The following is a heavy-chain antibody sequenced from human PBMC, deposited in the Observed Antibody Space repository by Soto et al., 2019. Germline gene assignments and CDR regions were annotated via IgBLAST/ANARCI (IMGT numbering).Heavy chain of an antibody. J-gene: IGHJ5*02. V-gene: IGHV3-74*03. Sequence: EVQLVQSGGGLVQPGGSLRLSCGACGFAFSSYWMHWVRQVPGKGLVWVSRINGDGSDIKYADSVKGRFTISRDNAKNTVYLQMNSLRVEDTAVYYCARDQSTGDWFDAWGQGTLVTVSS. CDR2: INGDGSDI. CDR3: ARDQSTGDWFDA. CDR1: GFAFSSYW. D-gene: IGHD2-2*01.